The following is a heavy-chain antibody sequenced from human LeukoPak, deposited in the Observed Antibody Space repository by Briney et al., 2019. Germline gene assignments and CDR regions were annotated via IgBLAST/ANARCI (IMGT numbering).Heavy chain of an antibody. CDR2: IYYSGST. D-gene: IGHD3-9*01. J-gene: IGHJ3*02. CDR3: ARGPNYDILTGHGAFDI. CDR1: GGSINNYY. Sequence: SETLSLTCTVSGGSINNYYWSWVRQPPGAGLEWLAYIYYSGSTNYNPSLKSRVTISVDTSKNQFSLKLSSVTAADTAVYYCARGPNYDILTGHGAFDIWGQGTMVTVSS. V-gene: IGHV4-59*08.